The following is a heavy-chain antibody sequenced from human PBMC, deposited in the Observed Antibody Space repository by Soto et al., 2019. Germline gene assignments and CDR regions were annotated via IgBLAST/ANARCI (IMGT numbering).Heavy chain of an antibody. CDR3: AKDNSLHYMDYYYYGMDV. D-gene: IGHD4-4*01. J-gene: IGHJ6*02. Sequence: GGSLRLSCAASGFTFSSYGMHWVRQAPGKGLEWVAVISYDGSNKYYADSVKGRFTISRDNSKNTLYLQMNSLRAEDQAVYYCAKDNSLHYMDYYYYGMDVWGQGTTVTVSS. CDR1: GFTFSSYG. V-gene: IGHV3-30*18. CDR2: ISYDGSNK.